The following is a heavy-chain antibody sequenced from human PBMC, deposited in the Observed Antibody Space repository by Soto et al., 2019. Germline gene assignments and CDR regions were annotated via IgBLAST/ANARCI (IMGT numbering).Heavy chain of an antibody. CDR1: GGTFSSYA. Sequence: GASVKVSCKASGGTFSSYAISWVRQAPGQGLEWMGGIIPIFGTANYAQKFQGRVTITADESTSTAYMELSSLRSEDTAVYYCARDRSGYSSSPDRYWGQGTLVTVSS. V-gene: IGHV1-69*13. J-gene: IGHJ4*02. CDR3: ARDRSGYSSSPDRY. D-gene: IGHD6-13*01. CDR2: IIPIFGTA.